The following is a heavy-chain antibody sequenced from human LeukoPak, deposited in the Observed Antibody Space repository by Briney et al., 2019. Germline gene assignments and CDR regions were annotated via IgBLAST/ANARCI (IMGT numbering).Heavy chain of an antibody. V-gene: IGHV4-59*01. CDR3: ARDVSSSWTFDY. Sequence: SSETLSLTCTVSGGSISSYYWSWIRQPPGKGLEWIGYIYYSGSTNYNPSLKSRVTISVDTSKNQFSLKLSFVTAAGTAVYYCARDVSSSWTFDYWGQGTLVTVSS. CDR1: GGSISSYY. D-gene: IGHD6-13*01. J-gene: IGHJ4*02. CDR2: IYYSGST.